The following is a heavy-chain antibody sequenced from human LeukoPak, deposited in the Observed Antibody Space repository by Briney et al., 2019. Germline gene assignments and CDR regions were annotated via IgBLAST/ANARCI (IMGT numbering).Heavy chain of an antibody. CDR1: GGTFTSYA. Sequence: GASVKVSFTASGGTFTSYAISWVRQAPGQGLEWMGGIIPIFGTANYAQKFQGRVTITTDESTSTAYMELSSLRSEDTAVYYCARTRRGYSGYDLNWFDPWGQGTLVTVSS. CDR2: IIPIFGTA. CDR3: ARTRRGYSGYDLNWFDP. D-gene: IGHD5-12*01. J-gene: IGHJ5*02. V-gene: IGHV1-69*05.